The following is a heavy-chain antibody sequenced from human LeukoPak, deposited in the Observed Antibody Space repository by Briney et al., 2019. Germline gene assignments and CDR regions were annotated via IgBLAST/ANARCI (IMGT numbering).Heavy chain of an antibody. J-gene: IGHJ5*02. CDR3: ARGGYYDILTGRGGKFDP. V-gene: IGHV1-46*01. Sequence: ASVKVSCKASGYTFTSYGISWVRQAPGQGLEWMGIINPSGGSTSYAQKFQGRVTMTRDTSISTAYMELSRLRSDDTAVYYCARGGYYDILTGRGGKFDPWGQGTLVTVSS. CDR1: GYTFTSYG. D-gene: IGHD3-9*01. CDR2: INPSGGST.